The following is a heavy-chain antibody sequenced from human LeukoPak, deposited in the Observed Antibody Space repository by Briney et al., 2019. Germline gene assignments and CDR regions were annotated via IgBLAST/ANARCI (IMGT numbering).Heavy chain of an antibody. Sequence: GGSLRLSCAASGFTVSSNYMSWVRQAPGKGLEWVSVIYSGGSTDYADSVKGRFTISRDNAKNSLYLQMNSLRAEDTAVYYCAELGITMIGGVWGKGTTVTISS. CDR3: AELGITMIGGV. D-gene: IGHD3-10*02. CDR1: GFTVSSNY. V-gene: IGHV3-66*01. J-gene: IGHJ6*04. CDR2: IYSGGST.